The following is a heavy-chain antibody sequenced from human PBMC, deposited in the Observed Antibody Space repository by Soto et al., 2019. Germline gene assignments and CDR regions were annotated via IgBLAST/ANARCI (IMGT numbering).Heavy chain of an antibody. CDR3: ARLHCRSTSCHTGSQYYFDY. J-gene: IGHJ4*01. CDR2: IYPGESDS. Sequence: PGESLKISCKGFGYSFNTYWIAWVRQMPVKGLEWMGIIYPGESDSRYSPSFQGQVTVSADKSMNTAYLQWSSLKASDTAIYYCARLHCRSTSCHTGSQYYFDYWGQGTQVTVSS. V-gene: IGHV5-51*01. D-gene: IGHD2-2*02. CDR1: GYSFNTYW.